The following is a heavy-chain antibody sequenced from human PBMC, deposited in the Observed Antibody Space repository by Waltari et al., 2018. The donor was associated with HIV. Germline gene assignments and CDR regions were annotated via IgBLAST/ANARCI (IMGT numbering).Heavy chain of an antibody. D-gene: IGHD4-4*01. V-gene: IGHV3-33*01. J-gene: IGHJ2*01. CDR2: IGFDERNE. CDR3: ARDQDYMGRLSYFDL. Sequence: QVQLVESGGGVVQPGRSLRLSCAASGFSMSTYGMPWVRQAPGKRLEWVALIGFDERNENYSDSLKGRLIISRDNSKSTLYLQMNSLRVEDTAVYFCARDQDYMGRLSYFDLWGRGTLVTVSS. CDR1: GFSMSTYG.